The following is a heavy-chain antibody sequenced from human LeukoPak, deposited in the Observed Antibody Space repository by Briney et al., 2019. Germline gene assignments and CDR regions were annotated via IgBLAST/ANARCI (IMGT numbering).Heavy chain of an antibody. V-gene: IGHV4-59*01. Sequence: PSETLSLTCTASGGSISDYYCSWIRQPPGRGLEWMGYISYSGGTDYNPSLKSRVTMSVDTSKNQFSLKLSSVTAADTAVYYCARRRGSGTQLWRYDGFDIWGQGTMVTVSS. CDR3: ARRRGSGTQLWRYDGFDI. CDR2: ISYSGGT. CDR1: GGSISDYY. D-gene: IGHD3-10*01. J-gene: IGHJ3*02.